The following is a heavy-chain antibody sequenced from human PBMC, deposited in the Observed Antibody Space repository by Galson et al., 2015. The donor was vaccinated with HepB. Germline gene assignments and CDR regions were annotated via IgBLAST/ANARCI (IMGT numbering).Heavy chain of an antibody. CDR1: GYTFSSYV. V-gene: IGHV3-23*01. CDR2: IINSGNNK. Sequence: SLRLSCAASGYTFSSYVMNWVRQAPGKGLEWVSTIINSGNNKYYADSVKGRFTISRDNSKNTLYLQMNSLRAEDTAVYYCTKGGCSSADCEMPFDIWGQGTVVIVSS. D-gene: IGHD6-19*01. J-gene: IGHJ3*02. CDR3: TKGGCSSADCEMPFDI.